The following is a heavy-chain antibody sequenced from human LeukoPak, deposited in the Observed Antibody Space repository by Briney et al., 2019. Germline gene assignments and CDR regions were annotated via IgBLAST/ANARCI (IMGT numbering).Heavy chain of an antibody. CDR2: IYYSGST. V-gene: IGHV4-59*01. CDR1: GGSISSYH. J-gene: IGHJ4*02. Sequence: SETLSLTCIVSGGSISSYHWSWIRQPPGKGLEWIGYIYYSGSTNYNPSLKSRLTISVDTSKNQFSLNLRSVTAADTAVYYCARGTVTTEYFDFWGQGTLVTVSS. CDR3: ARGTVTTEYFDF. D-gene: IGHD4-17*01.